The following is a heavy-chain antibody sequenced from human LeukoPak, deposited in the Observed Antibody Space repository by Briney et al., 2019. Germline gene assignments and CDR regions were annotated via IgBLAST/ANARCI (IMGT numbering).Heavy chain of an antibody. CDR3: ASGGSLGYCSGGSCYPEYFQH. CDR2: IYYSGST. J-gene: IGHJ1*01. D-gene: IGHD2-15*01. CDR1: GGSISSYY. Sequence: SETLSLTCTVFGGSISSYYWSWIRQPPGKGLEWIGYIYYSGSTNYNPSLKSRVTISVDTSKNQFSLKLSSVTAADTAVYYCASGGSLGYCSGGSCYPEYFQHWGQGTLVTVSS. V-gene: IGHV4-59*01.